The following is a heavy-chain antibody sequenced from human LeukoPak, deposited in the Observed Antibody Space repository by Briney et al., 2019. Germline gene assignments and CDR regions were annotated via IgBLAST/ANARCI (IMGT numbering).Heavy chain of an antibody. D-gene: IGHD1-26*01. CDR1: GGTFSSYA. CDR2: IIPILGIA. V-gene: IGHV1-69*04. CDR3: ARSPVGATYFDDY. J-gene: IGHJ4*02. Sequence: GASVKVSCKASGGTFSSYAISWVRQAPGQGLEWMGRIIPILGIANYAQKFQGRVTITADKSTSTAYMELSSLRSEDTAVYYCARSPVGATYFDDYWGQGTLVTVSS.